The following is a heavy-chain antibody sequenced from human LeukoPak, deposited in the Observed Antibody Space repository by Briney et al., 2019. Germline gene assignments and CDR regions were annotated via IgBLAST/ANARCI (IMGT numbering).Heavy chain of an antibody. Sequence: GGSLRPSCAASGFTFNNYGMSWVRQAPGKGLEWVSAISGSGDSTYYADSVKGRFTISRDNSKNTLYLQVNSLRAEDTAVYYCVLRTPGNYLDYWGQGTLVTVSS. J-gene: IGHJ4*02. V-gene: IGHV3-23*01. CDR3: VLRTPGNYLDY. CDR1: GFTFNNYG. CDR2: ISGSGDST. D-gene: IGHD2/OR15-2a*01.